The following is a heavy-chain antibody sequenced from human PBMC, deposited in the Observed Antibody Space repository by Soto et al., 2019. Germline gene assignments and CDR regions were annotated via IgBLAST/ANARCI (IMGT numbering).Heavy chain of an antibody. V-gene: IGHV4-39*01. CDR2: IYYSGST. CDR3: AGYSGYEEYYYYYYGMDV. D-gene: IGHD5-12*01. J-gene: IGHJ6*02. CDR1: GGSISSSSYY. Sequence: TLSLTCPVSGGSISSSSYYWGWIRQPPGKGLEWIGSIYYSGSTYYNPSLKSRVTISVDTSKNQFSLKLSSVTAADTAVYYCAGYSGYEEYYYYYYGMDVWGQGTTVTVSS.